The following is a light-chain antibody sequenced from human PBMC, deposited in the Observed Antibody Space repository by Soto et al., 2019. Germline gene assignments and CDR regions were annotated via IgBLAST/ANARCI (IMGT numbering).Light chain of an antibody. CDR2: DAS. Sequence: DIQMTQSPSSLSASVGDRVTITCQASQDISNYLNWYQQKPGKAPKLLIYDASNLETGVPSRFSGSGSGTAFTFTTSSLQPEDIATYYCQQYDNPPTFGQGTRLEIK. V-gene: IGKV1-33*01. CDR1: QDISNY. CDR3: QQYDNPPT. J-gene: IGKJ5*01.